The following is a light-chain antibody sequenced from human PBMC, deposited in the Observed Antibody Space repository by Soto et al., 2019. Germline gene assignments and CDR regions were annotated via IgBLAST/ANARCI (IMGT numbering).Light chain of an antibody. J-gene: IGKJ4*01. CDR2: AAA. CDR1: QGISKW. Sequence: DIQMTQSPSSVSASVGDRVTITCRPSQGISKWLAWYQQKPGKAPKLLIYAAANVESGVPSRFSGSGSGTDFTLTIRSLQPEDFATYYCQQAHRFPRTFGAGKKVEIK. CDR3: QQAHRFPRT. V-gene: IGKV1-12*01.